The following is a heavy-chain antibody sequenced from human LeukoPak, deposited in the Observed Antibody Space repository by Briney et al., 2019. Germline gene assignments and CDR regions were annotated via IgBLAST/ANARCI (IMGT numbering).Heavy chain of an antibody. CDR2: IYKSGST. J-gene: IGHJ4*02. D-gene: IGHD3-22*01. Sequence: TSETLSLTCTVSGGSIGWDYWSWIRQSAGKGLEWIGRIYKSGSTNYNLSFRSRVTMSVDTSKNQFSLSVTSVTAADTAVYYCAREEYFQDSNGYSYYFHSWGQGSLVTVSS. CDR3: AREEYFQDSNGYSYYFHS. CDR1: GGSIGWDY. V-gene: IGHV4-4*07.